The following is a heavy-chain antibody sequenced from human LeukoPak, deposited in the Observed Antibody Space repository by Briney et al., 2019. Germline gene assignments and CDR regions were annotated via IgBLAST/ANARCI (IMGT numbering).Heavy chain of an antibody. V-gene: IGHV4-59*01. J-gene: IGHJ6*03. CDR3: ARAVYNWNYYYYMDV. Sequence: PSETLSLTCTVSGGSTSSYYWSWIRQPPGKGLEWIGYIYYSGSTNYNPSLKSRVTISVDTSKNQFSLKLSSVTAADTAVYYCARAVYNWNYYYYMDVWGKGTTVTVSS. D-gene: IGHD1-20*01. CDR2: IYYSGST. CDR1: GGSTSSYY.